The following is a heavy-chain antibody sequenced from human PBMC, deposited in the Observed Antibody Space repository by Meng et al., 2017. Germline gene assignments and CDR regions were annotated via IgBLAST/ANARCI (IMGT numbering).Heavy chain of an antibody. CDR2: IFPDDSDT. Sequence: GESLKISCKGSGYSFTSYWIGWVRQMPGKGPEWMGIIFPDDSDTRYSPSFQGQVTISADKSINTAYLQWSSLKASDTAIYYCARKGKNTYNIYCFNYWAQGALVTVSS. V-gene: IGHV5-51*01. CDR1: GYSFTSYW. J-gene: IGHJ4*02. D-gene: IGHD1-1*01. CDR3: ARKGKNTYNIYCFNY.